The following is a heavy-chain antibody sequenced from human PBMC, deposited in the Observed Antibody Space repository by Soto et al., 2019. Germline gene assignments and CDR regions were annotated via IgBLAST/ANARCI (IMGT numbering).Heavy chain of an antibody. Sequence: QVQLVQSGAEVKKPGSSVNVSCKASGGTFSSYPISWVRQAPGQGLEWMGWILPIFGTVNYAQKFQGRVTITADRSTSTAYMDLSSLRSEDTAVYYCARDLDGSGRLDYWGQGTLVTVSS. CDR1: GGTFSSYP. J-gene: IGHJ4*02. CDR2: ILPIFGTV. CDR3: ARDLDGSGRLDY. V-gene: IGHV1-69*06. D-gene: IGHD6-25*01.